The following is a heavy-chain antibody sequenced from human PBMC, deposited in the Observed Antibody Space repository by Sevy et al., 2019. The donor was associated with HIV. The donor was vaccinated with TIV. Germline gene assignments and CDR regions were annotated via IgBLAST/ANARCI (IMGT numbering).Heavy chain of an antibody. CDR1: GFTFSSYW. CDR2: IKQDGSEK. D-gene: IGHD3-3*01. V-gene: IGHV3-7*01. J-gene: IGHJ4*02. Sequence: GGSLRLSCAASGFTFSSYWMSWVRQAPGKGLEWVANIKQDGSEKYYVDSVKGRFTISRDNAKNSLYLQMNSLRAEDKAVYYCARDMSLTYYDFWSGYDYWGQGTLVTVSS. CDR3: ARDMSLTYYDFWSGYDY.